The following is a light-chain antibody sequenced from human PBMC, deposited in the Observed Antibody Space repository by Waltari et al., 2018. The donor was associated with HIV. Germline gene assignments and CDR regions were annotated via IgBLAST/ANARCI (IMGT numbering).Light chain of an antibody. CDR2: HDT. Sequence: SFELTQPPSVSVSPGQTASITCSGDQLGGTYASWYQHKPGQSPVLVIYHDTKRPSGIPERFSGSSSGNTVTLTIGGTQALDEAVYYCQAWDSFTGVFGGGTKLTVL. CDR3: QAWDSFTGV. CDR1: QLGGTY. V-gene: IGLV3-1*01. J-gene: IGLJ3*02.